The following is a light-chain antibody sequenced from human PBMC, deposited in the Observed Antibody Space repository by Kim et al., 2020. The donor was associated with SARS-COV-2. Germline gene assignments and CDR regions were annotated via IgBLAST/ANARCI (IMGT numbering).Light chain of an antibody. CDR3: QQYGSSPT. J-gene: IGKJ4*01. CDR1: HSVSSSY. V-gene: IGKV3-20*01. CDR2: GAS. Sequence: LLPGERATLSCRASHSVSSSYLAWYQRKPGQAPRLLIYGASSRATGIPDRFSGSGSGTDFTLTISRLEPEDFAVYYCQQYGSSPTFGGGTKVDIK.